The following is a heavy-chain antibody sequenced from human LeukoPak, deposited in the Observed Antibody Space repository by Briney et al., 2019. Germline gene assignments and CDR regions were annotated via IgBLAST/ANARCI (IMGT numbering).Heavy chain of an antibody. CDR2: IYSGGST. D-gene: IGHD3-22*01. Sequence: GGSLRLSCAASGFTFSSNYMSWVRQAPGKGLECVSVIYSGGSTYYADSVKGRFTISRDNSKNTLYLQMNSLRAEDTAVYCCARHYYYDSSGYWALYWGQGTLVTVSS. J-gene: IGHJ4*02. CDR3: ARHYYYDSSGYWALY. V-gene: IGHV3-53*01. CDR1: GFTFSSNY.